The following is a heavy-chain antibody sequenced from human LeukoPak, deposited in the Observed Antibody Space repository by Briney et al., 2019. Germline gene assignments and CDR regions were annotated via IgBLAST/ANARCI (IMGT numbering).Heavy chain of an antibody. V-gene: IGHV1-2*06. CDR2: INPNSGGT. CDR3: ARDASSSGWYGGDY. Sequence: ASVKVSCKASGYTFTGYYMHWVRQAPGQGLEWMGRINPNSGGTNYAQKFQGRVTMTRDTSISTAYMELSRLRSDDTAVYYCARDASSSGWYGGDYWGQGTLVTVSS. CDR1: GYTFTGYY. D-gene: IGHD6-19*01. J-gene: IGHJ4*02.